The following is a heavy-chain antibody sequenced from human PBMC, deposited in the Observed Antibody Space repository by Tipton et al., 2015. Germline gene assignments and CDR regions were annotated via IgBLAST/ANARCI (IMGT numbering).Heavy chain of an antibody. Sequence: SLRLSCEASGFMFSSYVMSWVRQAPGKGLEWVAIISDTGGSPYYADSVKGRFTISRDNSKNTLFLRMRSLRVEDTGVYYCAKEGSYYSFWSGYYQGALDSWGQGTLVTVSS. J-gene: IGHJ4*02. D-gene: IGHD3-3*01. CDR1: GFMFSSYV. CDR3: AKEGSYYSFWSGYYQGALDS. CDR2: ISDTGGSP. V-gene: IGHV3-23*01.